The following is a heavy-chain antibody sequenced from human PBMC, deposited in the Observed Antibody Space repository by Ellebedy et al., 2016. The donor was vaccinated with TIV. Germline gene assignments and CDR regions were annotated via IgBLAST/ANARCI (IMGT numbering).Heavy chain of an antibody. CDR2: FDPEDGET. J-gene: IGHJ4*02. CDR3: AATMVRGVIAFGSFDY. Sequence: ASVKVSXXVSGYTLTELSMHWVRQAPGKGLEWMGGFDPEDGETIYAQKFQGRVTMTEDTSTDTAYMELSSLRSEDTAVYYCAATMVRGVIAFGSFDYWGQGTLVTVSS. CDR1: GYTLTELS. D-gene: IGHD3-10*01. V-gene: IGHV1-24*01.